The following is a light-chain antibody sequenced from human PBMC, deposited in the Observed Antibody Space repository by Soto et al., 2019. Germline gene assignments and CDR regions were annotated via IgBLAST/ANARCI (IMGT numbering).Light chain of an antibody. CDR2: DVT. V-gene: IGLV2-11*01. CDR1: SSDVGGYNY. Sequence: QSALTQPRSVSGSPGQSVTISCTGTSSDVGGYNYVSWYQQNPGKAPKLMIHDVTKRPSGVPDRFSGSKSGNTASLTISGLEDEDEADYYCCSYAGNYTYVFGTGTKLTVL. J-gene: IGLJ1*01. CDR3: CSYAGNYTYV.